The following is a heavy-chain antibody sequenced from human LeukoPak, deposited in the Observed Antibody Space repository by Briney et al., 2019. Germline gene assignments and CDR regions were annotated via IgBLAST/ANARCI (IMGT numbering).Heavy chain of an antibody. Sequence: GGSLRLSCAVSGFTFTNYWMSWARQSPGKGLEWVANICLDGSRAYYVDSVKGRFTISRDNAKNSLYLQMNSLRAEDTAVYYCARDLGWQQLAIYSDYWGQGTLVTVSS. CDR3: ARDLGWQQLAIYSDY. CDR2: ICLDGSRA. D-gene: IGHD6-13*01. CDR1: GFTFTNYW. J-gene: IGHJ4*02. V-gene: IGHV3-7*01.